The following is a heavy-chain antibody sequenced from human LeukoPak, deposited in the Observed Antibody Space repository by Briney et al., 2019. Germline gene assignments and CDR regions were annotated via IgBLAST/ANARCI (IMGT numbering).Heavy chain of an antibody. Sequence: ASVKVSCKASGYTFTGYYMHWVRQAPGQGLEWMGWINPNSGGTNYAQKFQGRVTMTRDTSISTAYMELSRLRSDDTAVYYCARAIMDIVAAICYFDYWGQGTLVTVSS. D-gene: IGHD5-12*01. CDR2: INPNSGGT. CDR3: ARAIMDIVAAICYFDY. CDR1: GYTFTGYY. J-gene: IGHJ4*02. V-gene: IGHV1-2*02.